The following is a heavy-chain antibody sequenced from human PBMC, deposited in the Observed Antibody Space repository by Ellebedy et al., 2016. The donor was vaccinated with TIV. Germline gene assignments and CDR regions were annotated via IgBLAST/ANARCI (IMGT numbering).Heavy chain of an antibody. CDR3: ARGVDYGFDI. Sequence: GGSLRLXXADSGFTFRSYSMNWVRQAPGKGLEWVSHITSSSSTTQYADSVKGRFTISRDNSKNSLYLQMNSLRAEDTAVYYCARGVDYGFDIWGQGTMVTVSS. D-gene: IGHD2-15*01. J-gene: IGHJ3*02. CDR1: GFTFRSYS. CDR2: ITSSSSTT. V-gene: IGHV3-48*04.